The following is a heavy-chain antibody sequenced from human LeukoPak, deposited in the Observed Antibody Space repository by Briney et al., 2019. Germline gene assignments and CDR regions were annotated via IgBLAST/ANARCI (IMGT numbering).Heavy chain of an antibody. V-gene: IGHV4-61*01. CDR2: IYYSGST. D-gene: IGHD3-3*01. J-gene: IGHJ5*02. CDR3: ARHDIDDFWSGYYIWVDYEKKSTPNNWFDP. Sequence: KPSETLSLTCTVSGGSVSSGSYYWSWIRQPPGKGLEWIGYIYYSGSTNYNPSLKSRVTISVDTSENQFSLKLSSVTAADTAVYYCARHDIDDFWSGYYIWVDYEKKSTPNNWFDPWGQGTLVTVSS. CDR1: GGSVSSGSYY.